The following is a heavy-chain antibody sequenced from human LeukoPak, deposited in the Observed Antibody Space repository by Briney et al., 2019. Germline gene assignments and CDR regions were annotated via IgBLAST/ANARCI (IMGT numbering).Heavy chain of an antibody. V-gene: IGHV4-59*01. CDR1: GGPISSYY. D-gene: IGHD3-22*01. CDR3: ARGGDSSGDLRYYYYGVDV. J-gene: IGHJ6*02. CDR2: IYYSGSP. Sequence: SETLSLTCTLSGGPISSYYWNWIRQPPGKGLEWIGHIYYSGSPNYNPSLKSRVTISVDTSKKQFSLKLSSVTAADTAVYYCARGGDSSGDLRYYYYGVDVWGQGTTVTVSS.